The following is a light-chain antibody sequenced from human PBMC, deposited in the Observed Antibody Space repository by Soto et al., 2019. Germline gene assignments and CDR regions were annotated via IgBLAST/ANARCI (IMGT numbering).Light chain of an antibody. J-gene: IGLJ1*01. CDR1: SSDVGDYNY. V-gene: IGLV2-14*01. CDR3: SSYTSSSTRV. CDR2: DVS. Sequence: QSALTQPASVSGSPGQSITISCTGTSSDVGDYNYVSWYQQHPGKAPKLMIFDVSNRPSGVSNRFSGSKSGNTASLTISGLQAEDEADYYCSSYTSSSTRVFGPGTKVTVL.